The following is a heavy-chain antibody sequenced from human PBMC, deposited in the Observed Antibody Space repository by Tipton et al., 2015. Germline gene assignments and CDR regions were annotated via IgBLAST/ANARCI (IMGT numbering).Heavy chain of an antibody. CDR2: IYSSATT. J-gene: IGHJ4*02. V-gene: IGHV4-31*03. D-gene: IGHD5-12*01. CDR1: GGSISTGGYY. Sequence: TLSLTCTVSGGSISTGGYYWSWIRQHPGKGLEWIGYIYSSATTSYSSALRSRVTISVDTSKNQFPLNLRSVTAADTAVYFCAKTHGAYDWYLDHWGQGTLVTVSS. CDR3: AKTHGAYDWYLDH.